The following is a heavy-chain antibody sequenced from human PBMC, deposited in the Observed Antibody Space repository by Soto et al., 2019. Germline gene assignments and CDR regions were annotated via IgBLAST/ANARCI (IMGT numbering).Heavy chain of an antibody. CDR2: INPFGGDT. CDR3: ARSPTPKSFFDY. J-gene: IGHJ4*02. V-gene: IGHV1-46*01. Sequence: GASVKVSCKASGYSFTNYYTHWVRQAPGQGLEGMGIINPFGGDTNHAQKCQGRLTMTRDTSTSIVYMDLSSLRSEDTAIYYCARSPTPKSFFDYCVQGTLVTVSS. CDR1: GYSFTNYY.